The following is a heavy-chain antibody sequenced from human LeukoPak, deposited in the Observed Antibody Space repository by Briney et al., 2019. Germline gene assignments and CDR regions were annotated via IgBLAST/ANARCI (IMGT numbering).Heavy chain of an antibody. D-gene: IGHD3-3*01. CDR1: GFTFSSYA. V-gene: IGHV3-30-3*01. Sequence: GGSLRLSCAASGFTFSSYAMRWVRQAPGKGLEWVAVISYDGSNKYYADSVKGRFTISRDNSKNTLYLQMNSLRAEDTAVYYCAGDPYVLRFLEWLLWGGYFDYWGQGTLVTVSS. J-gene: IGHJ4*02. CDR2: ISYDGSNK. CDR3: AGDPYVLRFLEWLLWGGYFDY.